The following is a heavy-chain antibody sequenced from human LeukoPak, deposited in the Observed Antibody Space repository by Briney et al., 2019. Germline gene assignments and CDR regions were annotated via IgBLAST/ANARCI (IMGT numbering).Heavy chain of an antibody. CDR1: GYTFTSYY. V-gene: IGHV1-46*01. CDR2: INPSGGST. Sequence: ASVKVSCKASGYTFTSYYMHWMRQAPGQEHEWMGIINPSGGSTSYAQKFQGRVTMTRDTSTSTVYMELSSLRSEDTAVFYCARDAGARSYYDSSGSPIGYWGQGTLVTVSS. D-gene: IGHD3-22*01. J-gene: IGHJ4*02. CDR3: ARDAGARSYYDSSGSPIGY.